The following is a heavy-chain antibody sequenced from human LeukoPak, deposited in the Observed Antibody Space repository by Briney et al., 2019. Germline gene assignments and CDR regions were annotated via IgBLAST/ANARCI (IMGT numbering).Heavy chain of an antibody. D-gene: IGHD6-13*01. Sequence: SVKVSCKASGGTFSSYAISWVRQAPGQGLEWMGRIIPIFGTANYAQKFQGRVTITTDESTSTAYMELSSLRSEDTAVYYYARSIAAAEYYYYYYMDVWGKGTTVTVSS. CDR3: ARSIAAAEYYYYYYMDV. CDR2: IIPIFGTA. V-gene: IGHV1-69*05. J-gene: IGHJ6*03. CDR1: GGTFSSYA.